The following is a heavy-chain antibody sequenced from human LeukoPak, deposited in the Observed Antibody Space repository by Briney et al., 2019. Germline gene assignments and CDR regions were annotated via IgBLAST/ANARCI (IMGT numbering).Heavy chain of an antibody. CDR1: GFTFRSYS. CDR3: AREGPGYCSSTSCYAGYYYGMDV. V-gene: IGHV3-21*01. CDR2: ISSSSSYI. J-gene: IGHJ6*02. Sequence: GGSLRLSCAACGFTFRSYSMNWVRQAPGKGLEWVSSISSSSSYIYYADSVKGRFTISRDNAKNSLYLQMNSLRAEDTAVYYCAREGPGYCSSTSCYAGYYYGMDVWGQGTTVTVSS. D-gene: IGHD2-2*01.